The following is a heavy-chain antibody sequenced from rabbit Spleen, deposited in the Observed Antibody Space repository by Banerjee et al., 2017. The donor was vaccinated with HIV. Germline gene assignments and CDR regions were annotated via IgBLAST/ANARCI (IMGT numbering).Heavy chain of an antibody. V-gene: IGHV1S40*01. Sequence: QSLEESGGDLVKPGASLTLTCTASGFSSSSAYWIYWVRQAPGKGLEWIASIYAGSTGTTYYASWAKGRFTISKTSSTTVTLQMTSLTAADTATYFCARDFDLWGPGTLVTVS. CDR2: IYAGSTGTT. CDR1: GFSSSSAYW. J-gene: IGHJ4*01. CDR3: ARDFDL.